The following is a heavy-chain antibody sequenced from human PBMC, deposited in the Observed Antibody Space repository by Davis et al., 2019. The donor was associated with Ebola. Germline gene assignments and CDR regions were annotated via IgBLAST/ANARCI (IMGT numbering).Heavy chain of an antibody. Sequence: SETLSLTCTVSGDSISSSSYYWGWIRQPPGKGLEWIASVSHTEITYYNPSLKSRVTISVDTSNNQFSLVLSSVTAADTAAYYCARLSFWSGYYTFYYYLDVWGKGTTVTVSS. J-gene: IGHJ6*03. CDR3: ARLSFWSGYYTFYYYLDV. CDR2: VSHTEIT. CDR1: GDSISSSSYY. V-gene: IGHV4-39*01. D-gene: IGHD3-3*01.